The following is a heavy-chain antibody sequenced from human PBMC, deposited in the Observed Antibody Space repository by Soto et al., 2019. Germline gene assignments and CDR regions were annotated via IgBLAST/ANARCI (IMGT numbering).Heavy chain of an antibody. Sequence: TSETLSLTCAVYGGSFSGYYWSWIRQPPGKGLEWIGEINHSGSTNYNPSLKSRVTISVDTSKNQFSLKLSSVTAADTAVYYCASTRSGYDFYYYGMDVWGQGTTVTVPS. D-gene: IGHD5-12*01. CDR2: INHSGST. CDR3: ASTRSGYDFYYYGMDV. V-gene: IGHV4-34*01. J-gene: IGHJ6*02. CDR1: GGSFSGYY.